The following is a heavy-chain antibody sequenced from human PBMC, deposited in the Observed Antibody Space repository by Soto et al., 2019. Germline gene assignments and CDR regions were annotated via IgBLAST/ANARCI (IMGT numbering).Heavy chain of an antibody. CDR3: VRGMTTVTTIDY. Sequence: PSETLSLTCAVSGGSISSGGYSWSWIRQPPGKGLEWIGYIYHSGSTYYNPSLKSRVTISVDRSKNQFSLKLSSVTAADTAVYYCVRGMTTVTTIDYWGQGTLVTVSS. CDR2: IYHSGST. V-gene: IGHV4-30-2*01. D-gene: IGHD4-4*01. CDR1: GGSISSGGYS. J-gene: IGHJ4*02.